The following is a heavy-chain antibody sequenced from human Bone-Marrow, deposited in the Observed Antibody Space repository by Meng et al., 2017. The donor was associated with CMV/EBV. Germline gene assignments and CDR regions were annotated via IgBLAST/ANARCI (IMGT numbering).Heavy chain of an antibody. CDR2: IYSGGST. Sequence: GESLKISCAASGFTVSSIYMSWVRQAPGKGLEWVSVIYSGGSTYYADSVKGRFTISRDNSKNTLYLQMNSLRAEDTAVYYCARVIPAALYGMAVWGQGATV. D-gene: IGHD2-2*01. CDR3: ARVIPAALYGMAV. J-gene: IGHJ6*02. V-gene: IGHV3-53*01. CDR1: GFTVSSIY.